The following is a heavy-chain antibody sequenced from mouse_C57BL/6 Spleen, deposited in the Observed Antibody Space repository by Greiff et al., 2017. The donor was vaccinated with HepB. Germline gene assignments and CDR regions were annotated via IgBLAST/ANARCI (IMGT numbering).Heavy chain of an antibody. CDR2: IYPGDGDT. V-gene: IGHV1-82*01. Sequence: VKLQESGPELVKPGASVKISCKASGYAFSSSWMNWVKQRPGKGLEWIGRIYPGDGDTNYNGKFKGKATLTADKSSSTAYMQLSSLTSEDAAVYFCAGCPNYYGSRGYYFDYLGQGTTLTVSS. CDR1: GYAFSSSW. CDR3: AGCPNYYGSRGYYFDY. J-gene: IGHJ2*01. D-gene: IGHD1-1*01.